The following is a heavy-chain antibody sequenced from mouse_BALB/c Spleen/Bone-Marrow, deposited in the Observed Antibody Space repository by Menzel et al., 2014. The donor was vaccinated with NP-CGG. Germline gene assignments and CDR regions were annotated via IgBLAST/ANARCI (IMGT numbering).Heavy chain of an antibody. CDR1: GYTFSSYW. CDR2: ILPGSGST. J-gene: IGHJ1*01. V-gene: IGHV1-9*01. Sequence: VQLQQSGAELMKPGASVKISCKATGYTFSSYWLEWVKQRPGHGLEWIGEILPGSGSTNYNAQFKGKAPFTADTSSNLAHMQHSGLTSEDSAVYYCAREDGLGYFDVWGAGTTVTVSS. CDR3: AREDGLGYFDV. D-gene: IGHD1-1*01.